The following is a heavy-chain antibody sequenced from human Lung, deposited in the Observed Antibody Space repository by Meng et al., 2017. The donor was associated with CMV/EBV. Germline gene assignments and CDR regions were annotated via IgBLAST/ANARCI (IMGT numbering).Heavy chain of an antibody. V-gene: IGHV1-8*03. J-gene: IGHJ6*02. D-gene: IGHD3-3*01. CDR3: ASGKTYYDFWSGYLTENGMDA. CDR1: GYTFTSYD. CDR2: MNPNSGNT. Sequence: ASXXVSXKASGYTFTSYDINWVRQATGQGLEWMGWMNPNSGNTGYAQKFQGRVTITRNTSISTAYMELSSLRSEDTAVYYCASGKTYYDFWSGYLTENGMDAWXQGTTVTVSS.